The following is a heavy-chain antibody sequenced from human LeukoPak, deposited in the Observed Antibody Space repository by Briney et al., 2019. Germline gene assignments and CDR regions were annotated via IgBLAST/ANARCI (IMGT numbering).Heavy chain of an antibody. CDR1: GGTFSIYA. Sequence: ASVTVSCKASGGTFSIYAFSWVRQAPGQGLEWMGGIIPIFASANYAQKFQGRVTISADGSTSTSYMELSSLRSDDTAVYYCARTSSYYDSSGYYYPYWGQGTLVTVSS. CDR2: IIPIFASA. V-gene: IGHV1-69*13. J-gene: IGHJ4*02. D-gene: IGHD3-22*01. CDR3: ARTSSYYDSSGYYYPY.